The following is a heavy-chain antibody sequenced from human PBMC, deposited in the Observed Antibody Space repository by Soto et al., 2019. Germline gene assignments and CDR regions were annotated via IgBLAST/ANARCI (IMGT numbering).Heavy chain of an antibody. J-gene: IGHJ4*02. V-gene: IGHV3-21*01. Sequence: GSLRLSCAASGFTFSSYSMNWVRQAPGKGLEWVSSISSSSSYIYYADSVKGRFTISRDNAKNSLYLQMNSLRAEDTAVYYCARLQNYYDSSGYDLTFDYWGQGTLVTVSS. CDR1: GFTFSSYS. CDR3: ARLQNYYDSSGYDLTFDY. CDR2: ISSSSSYI. D-gene: IGHD3-22*01.